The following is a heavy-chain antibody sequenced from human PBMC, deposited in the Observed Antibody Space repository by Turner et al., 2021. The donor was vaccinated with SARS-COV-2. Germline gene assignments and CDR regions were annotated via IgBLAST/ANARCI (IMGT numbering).Heavy chain of an antibody. D-gene: IGHD3-10*01. CDR1: GFTFSSYV. V-gene: IGHV3-30-3*01. CDR3: ARDSGDFDY. J-gene: IGHJ4*02. Sequence: QVQLVESGGGVVPPGRSLRLSCAASGFTFSSYVMHWVRQAPGKGLELVAVISYDGSNKYYADSVKGRFTISRDNSKNTLYLQMNSLRAEDTAVYYCARDSGDFDYWGQGTLVTVSS. CDR2: ISYDGSNK.